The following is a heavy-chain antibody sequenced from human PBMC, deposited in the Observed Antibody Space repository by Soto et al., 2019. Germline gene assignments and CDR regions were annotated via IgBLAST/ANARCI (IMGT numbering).Heavy chain of an antibody. J-gene: IGHJ4*02. D-gene: IGHD3-16*01. CDR1: GGSVSRGGYY. CDR3: VKGNAWGVLLSY. V-gene: IGHV4-31*03. Sequence: NPFPTFTVFGGSVSRGGYYLGWGPPHPGTGLGGVGYIYFNGGHHYNPSPKSRGNISLDTYENQFSLSLSSVTAADTAVYYCVKGNAWGVLLSYWGQGTLVTVSS. CDR2: IYFNGGH.